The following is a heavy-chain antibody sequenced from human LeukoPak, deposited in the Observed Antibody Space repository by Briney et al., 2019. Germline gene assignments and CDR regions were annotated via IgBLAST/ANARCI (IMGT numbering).Heavy chain of an antibody. Sequence: GESLKISCKGSGYSFTSYWIGWVRQMPGKGLEWMGIIYPGDSDTRYSPSFQGQVTISADKSISTAYLQWSSLKASDTAMYYRARTYYYDSSGYRDAFDIWGQGTMVTVSS. CDR3: ARTYYYDSSGYRDAFDI. V-gene: IGHV5-51*01. J-gene: IGHJ3*02. CDR1: GYSFTSYW. CDR2: IYPGDSDT. D-gene: IGHD3-22*01.